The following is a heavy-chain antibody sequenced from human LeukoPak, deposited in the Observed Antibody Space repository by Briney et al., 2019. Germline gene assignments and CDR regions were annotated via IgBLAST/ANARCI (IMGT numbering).Heavy chain of an antibody. CDR2: ISSSSSYI. CDR3: ARVTATGGAFDI. Sequence: GGSLRLSCAASGFTFSSYSMNWVRQAPGKGLEWVSSISSSSSYIYYADSVKGRFTTSRDNAKNSLYLQMNSLRAEDTAVYYCARVTATGGAFDIWGQGTMVTVSS. D-gene: IGHD4-17*01. J-gene: IGHJ3*02. CDR1: GFTFSSYS. V-gene: IGHV3-21*01.